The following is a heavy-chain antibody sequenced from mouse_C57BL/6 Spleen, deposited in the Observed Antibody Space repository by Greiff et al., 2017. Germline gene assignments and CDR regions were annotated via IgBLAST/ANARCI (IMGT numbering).Heavy chain of an antibody. Sequence: QVQLKQPGAELVMPGASVKLSCKASGYTFTSYWMHWVKQRPGQGLEWIGEIDPSDSYTNYNQKFKGKSKLTVDKSSSTAYMQLSTLTSEDSAVYYCARKGNVNYEKGFDYWGQGTTLTVSS. CDR2: IDPSDSYT. D-gene: IGHD2-1*01. CDR3: ARKGNVNYEKGFDY. CDR1: GYTFTSYW. V-gene: IGHV1-69*01. J-gene: IGHJ2*01.